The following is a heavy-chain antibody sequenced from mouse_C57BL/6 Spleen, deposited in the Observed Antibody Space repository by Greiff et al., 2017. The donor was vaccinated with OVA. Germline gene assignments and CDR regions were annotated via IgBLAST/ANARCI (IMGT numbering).Heavy chain of an antibody. J-gene: IGHJ4*01. CDR1: GYSITSGYY. D-gene: IGHD2-1*01. Sequence: EVQLQESGPGLVKPSQSLSLTCSVTGYSITSGYYWNWIRQFPGNKLEWMGYISYDGSNNYNPSLKNRISITRDTSKNQFFLKLNSVTTEDTATYYCARVGNYGGYAMDYWGQGTSVTVSS. V-gene: IGHV3-6*01. CDR2: ISYDGSN. CDR3: ARVGNYGGYAMDY.